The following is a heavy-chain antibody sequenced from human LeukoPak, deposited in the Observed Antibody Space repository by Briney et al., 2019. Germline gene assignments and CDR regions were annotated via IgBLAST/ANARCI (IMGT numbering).Heavy chain of an antibody. CDR2: ISGSGGST. Sequence: PGGSLRLSCTASGFTFSTYAMSWVRQAPGKGLEWVSAISGSGGSTYYADSVKGRFTISRDNSKNTLYLQMNSLRAEDTAVYYCAKDKHIVVVTAIDWGQGTLVTVSS. J-gene: IGHJ4*02. V-gene: IGHV3-23*01. CDR1: GFTFSTYA. D-gene: IGHD2-21*02. CDR3: AKDKHIVVVTAID.